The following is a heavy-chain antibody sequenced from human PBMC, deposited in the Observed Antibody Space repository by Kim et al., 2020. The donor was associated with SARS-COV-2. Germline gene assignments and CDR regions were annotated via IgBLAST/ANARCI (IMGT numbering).Heavy chain of an antibody. CDR2: INPSGGST. Sequence: ASVKVSCKASGYRFTSYFMHGVRQAPGQGLEWMGIINPSGGSTTYAQKYQGRVTMTRDTSTSTVYMDLSSLRSEDTAVYYCARDITRGATVTELYYNYGM. V-gene: IGHV1-46*01. J-gene: IGHJ6*01. CDR1: GYRFTSYF. D-gene: IGHD4-17*01. CDR3: ARDITRGATVTELYYNYGM.